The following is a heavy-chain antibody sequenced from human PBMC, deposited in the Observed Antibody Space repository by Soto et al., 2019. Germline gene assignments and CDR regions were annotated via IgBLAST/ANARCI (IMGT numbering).Heavy chain of an antibody. J-gene: IGHJ6*02. Sequence: PSETLSLTCTVAGGSISSVSYYWSWIRQHTGKGLEWIGYIYYSGNTYYNPSLKSRVTISVDTSKNQFSLRLSSVTAADTAVYYCARVGDGTYYFYGMDVWGQGTTVTVSS. V-gene: IGHV4-31*03. CDR1: GGSISSVSYY. D-gene: IGHD1-26*01. CDR2: IYYSGNT. CDR3: ARVGDGTYYFYGMDV.